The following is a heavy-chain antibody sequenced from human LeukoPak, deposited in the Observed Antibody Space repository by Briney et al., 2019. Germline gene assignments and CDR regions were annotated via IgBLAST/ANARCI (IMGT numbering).Heavy chain of an antibody. J-gene: IGHJ6*02. Sequence: SETLSLTCTVSGGSISGHYWSWIRQPPGKGLECIGHIYYSGSTNYNPSLKSRVTISVDTSKNQFSLKLSSVTAADTAVYHCARGYDFWSGYGAKGYGMDVWGQGTTVTVSS. CDR1: GGSISGHY. CDR2: IYYSGST. V-gene: IGHV4-59*11. CDR3: ARGYDFWSGYGAKGYGMDV. D-gene: IGHD3-3*01.